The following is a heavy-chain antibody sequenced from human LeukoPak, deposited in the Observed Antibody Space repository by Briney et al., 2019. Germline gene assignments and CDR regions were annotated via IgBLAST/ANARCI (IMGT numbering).Heavy chain of an antibody. CDR3: ARSDYSSGWCGY. V-gene: IGHV1-46*01. Sequence: GGSLRLSCVASGFTFSSYAMHWVRQAPGKGLEWMGIINPTGGSTSYAQKFQDRITMTRDTSTSTVYMELSSLRSEDTAVYYCARSDYSSGWCGYWGQGTLVTVSS. J-gene: IGHJ4*02. D-gene: IGHD6-19*01. CDR1: GFTFSSYA. CDR2: INPTGGST.